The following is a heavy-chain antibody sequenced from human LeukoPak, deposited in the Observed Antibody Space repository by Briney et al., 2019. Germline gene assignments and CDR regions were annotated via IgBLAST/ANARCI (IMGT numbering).Heavy chain of an antibody. CDR2: INPNSGGT. J-gene: IGHJ4*02. V-gene: IGHV1-2*02. CDR3: ARAAVEMATISDY. Sequence: ASVKVSCKASGYTFTSYYMHWVRQAPGQGLEWMGWINPNSGGTNYAQKLQGRVTMTTDTSTSTAYMELRSLRSDDTAVYYCARAAVEMATISDYWGQGTLVTVSS. CDR1: GYTFTSYY. D-gene: IGHD5-24*01.